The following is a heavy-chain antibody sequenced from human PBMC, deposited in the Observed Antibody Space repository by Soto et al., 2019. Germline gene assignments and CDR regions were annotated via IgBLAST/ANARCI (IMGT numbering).Heavy chain of an antibody. CDR3: ARVVQETWIQLWYFDY. Sequence: SETLSLTCTVSGGSISSGGYYWSWIRQHPGKGLEWIGYIYYSGSTYYNPSLKSRVTISVDTSKNQFSLKLSSVTAADTAVYYCARVVQETWIQLWYFDYWGQGTLVTVSS. V-gene: IGHV4-31*03. D-gene: IGHD5-18*01. J-gene: IGHJ4*02. CDR1: GGSISSGGYY. CDR2: IYYSGST.